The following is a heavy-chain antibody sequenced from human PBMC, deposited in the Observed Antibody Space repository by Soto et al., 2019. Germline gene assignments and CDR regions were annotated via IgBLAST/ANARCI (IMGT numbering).Heavy chain of an antibody. V-gene: IGHV1-24*01. J-gene: IGHJ4*02. CDR2: FDPEDGET. Sequence: ASVNVSCKVSGYTLTELSMHWVRQAPGKGLEWMGGFDPEDGETIYAQKFQGRVTMTEDTSTDTAYMELSSLRSEDTAVYYCATAYLEDSSGYYYDGWGQGTLVTVSS. CDR3: ATAYLEDSSGYYYDG. D-gene: IGHD3-22*01. CDR1: GYTLTELS.